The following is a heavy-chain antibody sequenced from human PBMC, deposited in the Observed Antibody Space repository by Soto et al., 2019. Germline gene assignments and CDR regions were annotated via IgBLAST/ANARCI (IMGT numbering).Heavy chain of an antibody. CDR3: ARDLYSSSWTFFDY. D-gene: IGHD6-13*01. CDR1: GFTFSSYS. V-gene: IGHV3-21*01. J-gene: IGHJ4*02. Sequence: EVQLVESGGGLVKPGGSLRLSCAASGFTFSSYSMNWVRQAPGKGLEWVSSISSSSSYIYYADSVKGRFTISRDNAKNSLYLQRKSLRAEDTAVYYCARDLYSSSWTFFDYWGQGTLVTVSS. CDR2: ISSSSSYI.